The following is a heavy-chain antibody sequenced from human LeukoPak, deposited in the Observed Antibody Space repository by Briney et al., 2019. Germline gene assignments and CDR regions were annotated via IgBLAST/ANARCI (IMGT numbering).Heavy chain of an antibody. CDR2: MPYNGGA. CDR3: ARGVNVPAGSDGFDV. V-gene: IGHV4-59*08. Sequence: SETLSLTCTVSGGSISSYYWSWIRQPPGKGLEWIGYMPYNGGASYNPSLKSRATISLDTSKNEFSLRLSSVTAPDTATYYCARGVNVPAGSDGFDVWGQGTMVTVSP. D-gene: IGHD2-2*01. CDR1: GGSISSYY. J-gene: IGHJ3*01.